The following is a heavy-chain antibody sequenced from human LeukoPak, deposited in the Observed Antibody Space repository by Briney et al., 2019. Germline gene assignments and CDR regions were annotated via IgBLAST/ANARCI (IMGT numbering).Heavy chain of an antibody. J-gene: IGHJ4*02. CDR1: GGSFSGYY. Sequence: SETLSLTCAVYGGSFSGYYWSWIRQPPGKGLEWIGEINNGGSTNYNPSLKSRVTISVDTSKNQFSLKLSSVTAADTAVYYCARGRAATLRFLEWLPDYFDYWGQGTLVTVSS. D-gene: IGHD3-3*01. V-gene: IGHV4-34*01. CDR2: INNGGST. CDR3: ARGRAATLRFLEWLPDYFDY.